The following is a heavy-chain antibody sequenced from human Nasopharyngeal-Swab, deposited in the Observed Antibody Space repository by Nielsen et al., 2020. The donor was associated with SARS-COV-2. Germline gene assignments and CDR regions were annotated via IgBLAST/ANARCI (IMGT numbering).Heavy chain of an antibody. J-gene: IGHJ3*02. CDR2: MYDNEYT. D-gene: IGHD6-19*01. Sequence: GSLRLSCTVSGASMSGYSWSWIRRPPGKGLEWIAFMYDNEYTNYNPSLRGRATISLDTSKNQFSLKVTSVTAADTAVYYCARENWQLANVFDIWGQGTMVTVSS. V-gene: IGHV4-59*01. CDR1: GASMSGYS. CDR3: ARENWQLANVFDI.